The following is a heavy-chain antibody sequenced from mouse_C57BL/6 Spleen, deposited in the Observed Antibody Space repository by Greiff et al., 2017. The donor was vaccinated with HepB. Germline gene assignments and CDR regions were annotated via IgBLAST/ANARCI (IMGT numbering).Heavy chain of an antibody. J-gene: IGHJ3*01. Sequence: VQLQQSGAELARPGASVKLSCKASGYTFTSYGISWVKQRTGQGLEWIGEIYPRSGNTYYNEKFKGKPTLTADKSSSTAYMELRSLTSEDSAVYFCALHYYGSSYPFFAYWGQGTLVTVSA. CDR2: IYPRSGNT. V-gene: IGHV1-81*01. CDR3: ALHYYGSSYPFFAY. CDR1: GYTFTSYG. D-gene: IGHD1-1*01.